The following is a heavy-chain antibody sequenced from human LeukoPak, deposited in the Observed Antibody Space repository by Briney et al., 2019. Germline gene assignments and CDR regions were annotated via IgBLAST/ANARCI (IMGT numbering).Heavy chain of an antibody. CDR3: ARGGRVSGYDFDY. CDR1: GYTFTSYA. D-gene: IGHD5-12*01. Sequence: ASVKVSCKASGYTFTSYAMHWVRQAPGQRLEWMGWINAGNGNTKYSQKFQGRVTITRDTSASTAYMELSSLRSEDTAVYYCARGGRVSGYDFDYWGQGTLVTVSS. J-gene: IGHJ4*02. V-gene: IGHV1-3*01. CDR2: INAGNGNT.